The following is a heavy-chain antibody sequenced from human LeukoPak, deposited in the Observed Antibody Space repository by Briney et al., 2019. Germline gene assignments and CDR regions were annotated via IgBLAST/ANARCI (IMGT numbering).Heavy chain of an antibody. Sequence: SVKVSCKASGGTFSSYAISWVRQAPGQGLEWMGGIIPIFGTANYAQKFQGRVTITADESTSTAYMELSRPRSEDTAVYYCARDPPPIAAAGIVVPLEVYTWGQGTLVTVSS. CDR3: ARDPPPIAAAGIVVPLEVYT. J-gene: IGHJ5*02. CDR2: IIPIFGTA. V-gene: IGHV1-69*01. CDR1: GGTFSSYA. D-gene: IGHD6-13*01.